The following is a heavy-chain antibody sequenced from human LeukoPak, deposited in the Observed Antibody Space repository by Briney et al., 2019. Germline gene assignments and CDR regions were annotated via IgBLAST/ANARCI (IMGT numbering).Heavy chain of an antibody. CDR3: ARASPFYSYAMDV. Sequence: PLASVTVSCKASGGTFSSYAIGWVRQAPGQGLEWMGWINPNSGGTNYAQKFQGRVTMTRDTSISTAYMEVSRLRSDDTAVYYCARASPFYSYAMDVWGQGTTVTVSS. CDR2: INPNSGGT. V-gene: IGHV1-2*02. CDR1: GGTFSSYA. J-gene: IGHJ6*02.